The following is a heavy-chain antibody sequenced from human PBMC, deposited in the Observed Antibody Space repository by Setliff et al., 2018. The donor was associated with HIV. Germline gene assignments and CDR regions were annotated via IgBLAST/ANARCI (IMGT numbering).Heavy chain of an antibody. CDR2: ISAYSGDT. D-gene: IGHD4-17*01. J-gene: IGHJ4*02. CDR3: ARDRGRYGDYRDFDY. V-gene: IGHV1-18*01. CDR1: GYTFTSYG. Sequence: VSCKASGYTFTSYGISWVRQAPGQGLEWMGWISAYSGDTNYAQKFQGRLTMTTDTSTSTAYMELRSLRSDDTAMYYCARDRGRYGDYRDFDYWGQGALVTVSS.